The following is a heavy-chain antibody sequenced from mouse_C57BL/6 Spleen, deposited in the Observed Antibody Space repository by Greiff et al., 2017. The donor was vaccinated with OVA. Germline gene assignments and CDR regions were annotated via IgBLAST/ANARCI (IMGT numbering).Heavy chain of an antibody. Sequence: QVQLQQSGPELVKPGASVKISCKASGYAFSSSWMNWVKQRPGTGLEWIGRIYPGDGDTNYNGKFKGKATLTADKSSSTDYMQLSSLTSEDSAVYFCARSGQDYAMDYWGQGTSVTVSS. J-gene: IGHJ4*01. CDR3: ARSGQDYAMDY. CDR1: GYAFSSSW. V-gene: IGHV1-82*01. D-gene: IGHD3-3*01. CDR2: IYPGDGDT.